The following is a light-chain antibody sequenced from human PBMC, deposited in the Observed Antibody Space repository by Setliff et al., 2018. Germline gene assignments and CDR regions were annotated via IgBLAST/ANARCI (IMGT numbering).Light chain of an antibody. CDR1: SSDVGGYNY. J-gene: IGLJ1*01. Sequence: QSALTQPASVSGSPGQSITISCTGTSSDVGGYNYVSWYQQHPGKAPKLMIYDVSKRPSGVSNRFSGSKSGNTASLTISGLQAEDEADYCCSSYTSSSTFVFGTGTRSPS. CDR3: SSYTSSSTFV. CDR2: DVS. V-gene: IGLV2-14*01.